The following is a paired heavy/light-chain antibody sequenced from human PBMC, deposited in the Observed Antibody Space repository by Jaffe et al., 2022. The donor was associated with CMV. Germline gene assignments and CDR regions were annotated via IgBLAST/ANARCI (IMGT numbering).Light chain of an antibody. CDR3: GAWDVSLSVWV. CDR1: NSIIGINR. J-gene: IGLJ3*02. V-gene: IGLV1-51*02. CDR2: ANN. Sequence: QSMLTQPPSVSAAPGQKVTISCSGHNSIIGINRVSWYQQLPGTVPRLLISANNQRPSGIPDRFSGSKSGTSATLGITGLQTGDEADYYCGAWDVSLSVWVFGGGTKLTVL.
Heavy chain of an antibody. V-gene: IGHV3-48*03. CDR1: GFTFSTYE. D-gene: IGHD2-21*01. J-gene: IGHJ4*02. Sequence: EVQLVESGGGLVQPGGSLRLSCTASGFTFSTYEMKWVRQAPGKGLEWVSYISSSGTTIYYTDSVKGRFTTSRDNAKNSLFLQMHSLRAEDTAVYFCARDVEEGLDYWGQGTLVTVSS. CDR2: ISSSGTTI. CDR3: ARDVEEGLDY.